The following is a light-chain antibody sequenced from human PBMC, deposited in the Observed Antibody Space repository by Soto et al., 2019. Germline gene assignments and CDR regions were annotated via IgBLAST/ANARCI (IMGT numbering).Light chain of an antibody. Sequence: EIVMTQSPATLSVSPGERAALSCRASQSVSSNLAWYQQKPGQAPRLLIHGASTRATGIPARFSGSGSGTEFTLTISSLQSEDFAVYYCQQYKNWPRTFGQGTKLEIK. CDR2: GAS. CDR1: QSVSSN. J-gene: IGKJ2*01. CDR3: QQYKNWPRT. V-gene: IGKV3-15*01.